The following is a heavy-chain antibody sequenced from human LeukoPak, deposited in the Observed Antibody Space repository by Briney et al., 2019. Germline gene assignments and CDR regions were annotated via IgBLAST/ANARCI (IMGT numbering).Heavy chain of an antibody. J-gene: IGHJ4*02. CDR1: GFTVSSNY. CDR3: ARVGRGDTYGYVDY. Sequence: GGSLRLSCAASGFTVSSNYMSWVRQTPGKGLAWVSVLYSGGNTYYADSVKGRFTISRDNSKNMLFLQMNSLRAEDTAVYYCARVGRGDTYGYVDYWGKGTPVTVSS. D-gene: IGHD5-18*01. V-gene: IGHV3-66*01. CDR2: LYSGGNT.